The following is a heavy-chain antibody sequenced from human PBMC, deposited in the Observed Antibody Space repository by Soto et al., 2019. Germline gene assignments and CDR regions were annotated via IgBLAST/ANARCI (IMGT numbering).Heavy chain of an antibody. CDR1: GFSLSSTRMA. D-gene: IGHD6-19*01. CDR3: AHIVVAGLGYYFDY. J-gene: IGHJ4*02. V-gene: IGHV2-5*02. CDR2: IYSDDDK. Sequence: QITLKESGPTLVKPTQTLTLTCTFSGFSLSSTRMAVGWIRQPPGKALEWLALIYSDDDKRYSPFLKSRLTIPKDTSKNQVVLTMSNMDPVDTARYYCAHIVVAGLGYYFDYWGQGTLVTVSS.